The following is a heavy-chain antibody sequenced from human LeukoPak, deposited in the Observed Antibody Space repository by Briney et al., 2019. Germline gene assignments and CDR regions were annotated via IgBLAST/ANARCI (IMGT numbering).Heavy chain of an antibody. Sequence: SVKVSCKAPGGTFSSYAMSWVREAPGQGLEWMGRIFPIFGTANYAQKFQGRVTITADKSTSTAYMTLSSLRSEDTAVYYCASRTPSGIAVAGAIDYWGQGTLVTVSS. CDR3: ASRTPSGIAVAGAIDY. D-gene: IGHD6-19*01. CDR1: GGTFSSYA. J-gene: IGHJ4*02. CDR2: IFPIFGTA. V-gene: IGHV1-69*06.